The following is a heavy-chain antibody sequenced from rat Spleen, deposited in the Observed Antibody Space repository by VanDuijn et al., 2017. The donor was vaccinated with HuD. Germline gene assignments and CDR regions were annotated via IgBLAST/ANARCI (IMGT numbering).Heavy chain of an antibody. CDR2: MRNGGGT. CDR3: ARPAYDGSYRY. CDR1: GFLLTTYN. D-gene: IGHD1-12*02. Sequence: QVQLREAGPDLVQLTQPLSITCTVSGFLLTTYNVHWVRQPPGKGLEWMGAMRNGGGTDYNSAFKSRLSISRDTSRSQVFLKMNSLQTDDTAKYFCARPAYDGSYRYWGQGVMVTVSS. V-gene: IGHV2-64*01. J-gene: IGHJ2*01.